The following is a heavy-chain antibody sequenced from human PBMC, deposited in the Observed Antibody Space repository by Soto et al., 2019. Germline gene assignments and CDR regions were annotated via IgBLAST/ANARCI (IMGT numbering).Heavy chain of an antibody. J-gene: IGHJ4*02. D-gene: IGHD6-19*01. CDR1: GGSNSNYY. CDR3: VYTTGWPGFDF. V-gene: IGHV4-59*03. CDR2: IHYSGRT. Sequence: SETLSLTCTVSGGSNSNYYWTWVRQSPGKGLEWVGYIHYSGRTHYNPSLESRVTISADTSKKQFSLKVNFLTAADTAVYHCVYTTGWPGFDFWGQGILVTVSS.